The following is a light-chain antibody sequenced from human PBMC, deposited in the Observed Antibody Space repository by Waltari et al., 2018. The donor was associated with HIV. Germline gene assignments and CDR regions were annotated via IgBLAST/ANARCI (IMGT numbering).Light chain of an antibody. Sequence: QSALTQPRSVSGCPGQSVTISWTGTSSDGGGSNYVSWDQRHPGKAPKLMIYDVTKRPPGVPNRFSGSKSGNTASLTISGLQAEDEADYYCYSYVGIYNVRFGGGTRLTVL. CDR2: DVT. V-gene: IGLV2-11*01. CDR3: YSYVGIYNVR. CDR1: SSDGGGSNY. J-gene: IGLJ2*01.